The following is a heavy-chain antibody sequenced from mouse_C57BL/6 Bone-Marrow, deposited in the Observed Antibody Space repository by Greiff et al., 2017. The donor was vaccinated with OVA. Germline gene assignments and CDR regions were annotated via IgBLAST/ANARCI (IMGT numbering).Heavy chain of an antibody. D-gene: IGHD2-5*01. CDR1: GSNIKDDY. Sequence: VQLQQSGAELVRPGASVKLSCTASGSNIKDDYMHWVKQRPEQGLEWIGWIDPENGDTEYASKFQGKATITADTSSNTAYLQLSSLTSEDTAFYDSTKGYSNYFAWFAYWGQGTLVTVSA. CDR2: IDPENGDT. V-gene: IGHV14-4*01. J-gene: IGHJ3*01. CDR3: TKGYSNYFAWFAY.